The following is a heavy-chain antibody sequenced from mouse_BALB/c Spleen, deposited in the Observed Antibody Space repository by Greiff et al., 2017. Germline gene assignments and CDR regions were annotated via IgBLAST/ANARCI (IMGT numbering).Heavy chain of an antibody. CDR1: GFTFTDYY. D-gene: IGHD2-1*01. Sequence: EVNVVESGGGLVQPGGSLRLSCATSGFTFTDYYMSWVRQPPGKALEWLGFIRNKANGYTTEYSASVKGRFTISRDNSQSILYLQMNTLRAEDSATYYCARDMRGNSLTDAMDYWGQGTSVTVSS. CDR2: IRNKANGYTT. J-gene: IGHJ4*01. V-gene: IGHV7-3*02. CDR3: ARDMRGNSLTDAMDY.